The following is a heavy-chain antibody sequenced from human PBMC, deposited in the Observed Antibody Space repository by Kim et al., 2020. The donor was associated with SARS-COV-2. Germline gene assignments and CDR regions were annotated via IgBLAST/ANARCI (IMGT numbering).Heavy chain of an antibody. CDR1: GFTVSSNY. J-gene: IGHJ4*02. Sequence: GGSLRLSCAASGFTVSSNYMSWVRQAPGKGLEWVSVIYSGGSTYYADSVKGRFTISRHNSKNTLYLQMNSLRAEDTAVYYCAGGDGYGGFDAYGFDYWGQGTLVTVSS. D-gene: IGHD5-18*01. CDR3: AGGDGYGGFDAYGFDY. CDR2: IYSGGST. V-gene: IGHV3-53*04.